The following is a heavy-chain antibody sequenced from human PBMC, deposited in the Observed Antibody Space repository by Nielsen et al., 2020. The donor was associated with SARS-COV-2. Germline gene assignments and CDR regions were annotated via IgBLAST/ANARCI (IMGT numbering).Heavy chain of an antibody. CDR1: GYTFTSYA. Sequence: ASVKVSCKASGYTFTSYAMNWVRQAPGQGLEWMGWINTNTGNPTYAQGFTGRFVFSLDTSVSTAYLQISSLKAEDTAVYYCARVPIQDYYYGMDVWGQGTTVTVSS. D-gene: IGHD3-3*01. CDR2: INTNTGNP. CDR3: ARVPIQDYYYGMDV. V-gene: IGHV7-4-1*02. J-gene: IGHJ6*02.